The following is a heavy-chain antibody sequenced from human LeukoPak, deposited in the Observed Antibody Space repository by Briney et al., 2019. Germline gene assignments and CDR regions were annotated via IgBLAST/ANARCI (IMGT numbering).Heavy chain of an antibody. D-gene: IGHD4-17*01. CDR3: ARDRRGIDYGDYPLDAFDI. Sequence: SETLSLTCTVSGYSISSGYYWGWIRQPPGKGLEWIGSIYHSGSTYYNPSLKSRVTISVDTSKNQFSLKLSSVTAADTAVYYCARDRRGIDYGDYPLDAFDIWGQGTMVTVSS. CDR1: GYSISSGYY. V-gene: IGHV4-38-2*02. J-gene: IGHJ3*02. CDR2: IYHSGST.